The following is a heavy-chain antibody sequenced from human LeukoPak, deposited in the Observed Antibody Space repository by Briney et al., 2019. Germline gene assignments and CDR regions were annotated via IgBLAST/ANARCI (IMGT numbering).Heavy chain of an antibody. V-gene: IGHV3-30*04. D-gene: IGHD5-24*01. J-gene: IGHJ4*02. CDR2: ISYDGNNK. CDR1: GFTFSSYA. CDR3: AKSVEMATIMSAFDY. Sequence: PGGSLRLSCAASGFTFSSYALHWVRQAPGKGLEWVAVISYDGNNKYYTDSVKVRFTISRDNSKNTLYLQMNSLRAEDSAVYYCAKSVEMATIMSAFDYWGQGTLVTVPS.